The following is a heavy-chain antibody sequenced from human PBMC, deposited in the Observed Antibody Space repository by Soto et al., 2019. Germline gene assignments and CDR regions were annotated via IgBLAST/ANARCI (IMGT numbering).Heavy chain of an antibody. V-gene: IGHV4-59*08. Sequence: PSETLSLTCTVSGGSINNHYWSWIRQPPGKGLEWLGYVYYNGITNYNPSPKSRVTISVDTSKNQFSLKLSSVTAADTAVYYCSRLASGPDDRGDDYRGQRTPVTVSS. J-gene: IGHJ4*02. D-gene: IGHD3-10*01. CDR2: VYYNGIT. CDR3: SRLASGPDDRGDDY. CDR1: GGSINNHY.